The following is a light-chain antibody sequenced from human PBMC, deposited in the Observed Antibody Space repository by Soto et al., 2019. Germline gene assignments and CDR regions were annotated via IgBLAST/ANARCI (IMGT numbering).Light chain of an antibody. Sequence: EIVLTQSPVTLSLSPGERATLSCRASQSVTTFLAWYQQKPGQAPRLRIYDASKRATGIPARFSGSGSGTDFTLTISSLEPEDFAVYYCQQRTNWPLTFGGGTKVESK. V-gene: IGKV3-11*01. CDR3: QQRTNWPLT. CDR2: DAS. J-gene: IGKJ4*01. CDR1: QSVTTF.